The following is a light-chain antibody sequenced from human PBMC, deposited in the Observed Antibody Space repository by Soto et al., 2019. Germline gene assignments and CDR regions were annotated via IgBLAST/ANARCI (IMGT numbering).Light chain of an antibody. Sequence: MTQSPLSLPVTPGEPASISCRSSQSLLHSNGYNYLNWYQQKPGRAPKLLIYDASNLEAGVPSRFRGSGSGTDFTFTISRLQPEDIATYYRQQYENLPTVGQGTRLENK. V-gene: IGKV1-33*01. CDR2: DAS. J-gene: IGKJ5*01. CDR1: QSLLHSNGYNY. CDR3: QQYENLPT.